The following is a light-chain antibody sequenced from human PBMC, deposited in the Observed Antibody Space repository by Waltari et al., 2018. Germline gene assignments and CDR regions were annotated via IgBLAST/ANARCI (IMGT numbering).Light chain of an antibody. CDR2: DTS. CDR3: QQYGNSPFT. V-gene: IGKV3-20*01. CDR1: QTVSNNY. Sequence: IVLTQSPGTLSLSPGVRATLSCRASQTVSNNYVAWYQQRPGQAPRLLIFDTSTRATGIPDRFSGGGSETDFTLTISRLEPEDFAVYYCQQYGNSPFTFGPGTKVDIK. J-gene: IGKJ3*01.